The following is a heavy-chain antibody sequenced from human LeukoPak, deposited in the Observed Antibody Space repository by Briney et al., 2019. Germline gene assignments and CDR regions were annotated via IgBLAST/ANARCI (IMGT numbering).Heavy chain of an antibody. D-gene: IGHD3-9*01. CDR1: GFTFRSYA. V-gene: IGHV3-23*01. Sequence: GGSLRLSCAASGFTFRSYAMSWVRQAPGKGLEWVSAISGSGGSTYYADSVKGRFTISRDNSKNTLYLQMNSLRAEDTAVYYCAKDPYYDILTGYYMDWGQGTLVTVSS. CDR3: AKDPYYDILTGYYMD. J-gene: IGHJ4*02. CDR2: ISGSGGST.